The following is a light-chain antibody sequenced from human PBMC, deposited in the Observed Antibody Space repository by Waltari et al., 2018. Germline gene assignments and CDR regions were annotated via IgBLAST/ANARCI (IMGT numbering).Light chain of an antibody. J-gene: IGLJ1*01. V-gene: IGLV1-47*01. CDR1: SSNSGSTS. CDR2: RNN. CDR3: ANWDDSLSGPV. Sequence: QSVLTQPPSSSVTPGHAVTISGSGSSSNSGSTSVSWYHQLPGTAPKLLRYRNNQRPSGVADRFSGSKSGTSASLAISGLRSEDEVDYYCANWDDSLSGPVFGTGTKVIVL.